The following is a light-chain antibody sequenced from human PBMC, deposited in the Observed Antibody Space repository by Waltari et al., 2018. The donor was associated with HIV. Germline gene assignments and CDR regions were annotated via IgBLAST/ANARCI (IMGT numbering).Light chain of an antibody. J-gene: IGLJ2*01. CDR2: QDN. CDR3: QAWDSSFVV. Sequence: SYELTQPPSVSVSPGQTASITCSGDKLGDKYACWYQQKPGQSPVLVISQDNKRPSGIPERFSGSNSGNTATLTISGTQPMDEADYYCQAWDSSFVVFGGGTKLTV. V-gene: IGLV3-1*01. CDR1: KLGDKY.